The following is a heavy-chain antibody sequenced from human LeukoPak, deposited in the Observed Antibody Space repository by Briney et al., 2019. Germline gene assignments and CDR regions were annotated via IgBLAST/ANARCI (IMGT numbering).Heavy chain of an antibody. CDR2: IYYSGST. D-gene: IGHD5-12*01. CDR3: AGPKRGDAFDI. CDR1: GGSISSYY. J-gene: IGHJ3*02. Sequence: SETLSLTCTVSGGSISSYYWSWIRQPPGKGLEWIGYIYYSGSTNYNPSLKSRVTISVDTSKNQFSLKLSSVTAADTAVYYCAGPKRGDAFDIWGQGTMVTVSS. V-gene: IGHV4-59*01.